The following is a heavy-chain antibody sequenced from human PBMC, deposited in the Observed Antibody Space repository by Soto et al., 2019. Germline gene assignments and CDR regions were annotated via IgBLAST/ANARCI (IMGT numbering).Heavy chain of an antibody. CDR3: AKVGSGSYPAHS. CDR1: GFTFSSYA. J-gene: IGHJ4*02. D-gene: IGHD3-10*01. CDR2: ISFSGTNT. V-gene: IGHV3-23*01. Sequence: EVQLLESGGGLVQPGGSLRLSCAASGFTFSSYAMSWVRQAPGKGLEWVSTISFSGTNTHYADSVKGQFTISRDNSKNTLYLQMNSLRGEDTAVYYCAKVGSGSYPAHSWGQGTLVTVSS.